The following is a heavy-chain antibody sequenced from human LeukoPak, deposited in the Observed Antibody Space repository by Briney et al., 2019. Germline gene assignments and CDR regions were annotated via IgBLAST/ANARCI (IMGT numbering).Heavy chain of an antibody. V-gene: IGHV3-15*01. CDR2: IKNEADGGTT. CDR1: GFTFTDAW. Sequence: PGGSLRLSCIASGFTFTDAWMSWVRQAPGKGLEWVARIKNEADGGTTDYAAPVKDRFTISRDDSKNTLYLQMNNLKTEDTAVYYCTTSRVGYWGQGTLVTVSS. CDR3: TTSRVGY. J-gene: IGHJ4*02.